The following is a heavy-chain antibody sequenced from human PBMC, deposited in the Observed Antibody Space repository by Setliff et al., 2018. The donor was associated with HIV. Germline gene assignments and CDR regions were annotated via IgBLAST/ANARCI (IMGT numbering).Heavy chain of an antibody. CDR3: ARGLVNLSRYYYYYMDV. D-gene: IGHD3-10*01. V-gene: IGHV4-39*07. Sequence: SETLSLTCSVSGVSINRTDHYWGWIRQSPGKSLEWIGSVSQSGSTYYNPSLKSRITISVDRSKNLFSLKLSSVTAADTAVYYCARGLVNLSRYYYYYMDVWGKGTTVTVSS. CDR1: GVSINRTDHY. CDR2: VSQSGST. J-gene: IGHJ6*03.